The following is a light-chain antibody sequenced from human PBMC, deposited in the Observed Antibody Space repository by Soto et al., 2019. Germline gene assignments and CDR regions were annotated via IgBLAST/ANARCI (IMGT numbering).Light chain of an antibody. V-gene: IGKV3-20*01. CDR2: AAS. CDR3: QHYGSPSWT. J-gene: IGKJ1*01. CDR1: QSVTSNY. Sequence: EIVLTQSPGTLSLSPGERATLSCRASQSVTSNYLAWYQQKPGQAPRILFFAASSRATGIPDKFIGSGSVTDFTITISRLEPDDFAVYYCQHYGSPSWTFGQGTKVEIK.